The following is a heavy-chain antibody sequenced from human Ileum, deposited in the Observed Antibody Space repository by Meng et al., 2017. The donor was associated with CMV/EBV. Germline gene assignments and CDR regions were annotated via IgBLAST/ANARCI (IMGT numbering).Heavy chain of an antibody. V-gene: IGHV4-39*07. J-gene: IGHJ6*02. CDR2: FYYSGRS. D-gene: IGHD3-3*01. CDR3: ARSISIFGVVIVPNYGMDV. Sequence: LETLSLTCNVSGGSVSSNSYYWGWIRQPPGKGLEWIGSFYYSGRSFYNPSLKSRLTISVDTSKNQFSLKLISVTAADTAVYYCARSISIFGVVIVPNYGMDVWGQGTTVTVSS. CDR1: GGSVSSNSYY.